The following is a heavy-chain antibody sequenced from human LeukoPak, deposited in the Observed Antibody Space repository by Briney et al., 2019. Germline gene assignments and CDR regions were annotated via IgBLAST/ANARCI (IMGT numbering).Heavy chain of an antibody. Sequence: ASVKVSCKASGYTFTSYGISWVRQAPGQGLEWTGWISSYNDNTNYAQKLQGRVTMSTDTSTGTANMELRSLRSDDTAVYYCARRVAVARRDAFDIWGQGTMVTVSS. V-gene: IGHV1-18*01. CDR1: GYTFTSYG. CDR2: ISSYNDNT. J-gene: IGHJ3*02. D-gene: IGHD6-19*01. CDR3: ARRVAVARRDAFDI.